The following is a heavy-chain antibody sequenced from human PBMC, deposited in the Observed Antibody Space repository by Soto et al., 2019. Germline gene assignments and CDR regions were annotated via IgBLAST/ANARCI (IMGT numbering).Heavy chain of an antibody. CDR2: IYHSGST. CDR1: GGSISSGGYS. J-gene: IGHJ5*02. V-gene: IGHV4-30-2*01. CDR3: ARWDNQGWFDP. Sequence: QLQLQESGSGLVKPSQTLSLTCAVSGGSISSGGYSWSWIRQPPGKGLEWIGYIYHSGSTYYNPYVKRRVTISVDRAKNQFSLKLSSVTAADTAVYYCARWDNQGWFDPWGQGTLVTVSS. D-gene: IGHD1-26*01.